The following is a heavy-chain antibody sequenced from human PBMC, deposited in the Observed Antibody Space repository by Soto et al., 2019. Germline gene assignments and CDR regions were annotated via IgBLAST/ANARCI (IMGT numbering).Heavy chain of an antibody. J-gene: IGHJ6*03. CDR3: ARVTSNIPGYYHYYMDV. CDR2: IYNGGST. V-gene: IGHV3-66*01. CDR1: GFTVSSSY. Sequence: GGSLRLSCAASGFTVSSSYMSWVRQAPGKGLEWVSLIYNGGSTHYADSVKGRFTISRDNSKNTLYLQMNSLRAEDTAVYYCARVTSNIPGYYHYYMDVWGKGTTVTVSS.